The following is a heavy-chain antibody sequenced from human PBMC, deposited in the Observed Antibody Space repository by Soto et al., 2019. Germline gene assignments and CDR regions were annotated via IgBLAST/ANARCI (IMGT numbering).Heavy chain of an antibody. CDR1: GYTFTSYA. D-gene: IGHD2-21*02. V-gene: IGHV1-3*05. CDR2: INAGNGNT. CDR3: ARAWVVVTAPDY. J-gene: IGHJ4*02. Sequence: QVQLVQSGAEEKKPGASVKVSCKASGYTFTSYAMHWVRQAPGQRLEWMGWINAGNGNTKYPQKFQGRVTITRDTSASTAYMELSSLRSEDTAVYYCARAWVVVTAPDYWGQGTLVTVSS.